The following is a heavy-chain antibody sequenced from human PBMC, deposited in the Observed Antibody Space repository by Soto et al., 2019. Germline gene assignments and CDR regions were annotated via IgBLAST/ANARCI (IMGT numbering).Heavy chain of an antibody. J-gene: IGHJ4*02. V-gene: IGHV4-34*01. CDR3: ATGAYSSSFHTWDY. D-gene: IGHD6-13*01. CDR2: INHSGRT. Sequence: SATLSLTCAVYGGSFSCYYWSWIRQPPGKGLEWIVEINHSGRTNYNPSLKSRVTISVDTSKNQFSLKLSSVTAADTAVYYCATGAYSSSFHTWDYWGQGTLVTVSS. CDR1: GGSFSCYY.